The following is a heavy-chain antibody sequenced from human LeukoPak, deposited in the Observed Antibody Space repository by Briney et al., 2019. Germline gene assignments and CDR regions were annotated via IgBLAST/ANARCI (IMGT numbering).Heavy chain of an antibody. V-gene: IGHV3-23*01. Sequence: GGSLRLSCAASGFAFSTYAMSWVRQAPGKGLNWVTGITGNGGSTYYADSVKGRFTISRDNSKSTLYLQMNSLRAEDTAVYYCARDFRGTTVAYYWGQGTLVTVSS. CDR1: GFAFSTYA. CDR2: ITGNGGST. CDR3: ARDFRGTTVAYY. D-gene: IGHD4-23*01. J-gene: IGHJ4*02.